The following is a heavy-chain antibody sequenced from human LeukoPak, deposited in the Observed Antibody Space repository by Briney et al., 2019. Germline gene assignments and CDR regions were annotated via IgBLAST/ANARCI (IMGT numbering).Heavy chain of an antibody. Sequence: GGSLRLSCAASGFTFSSYWMHWVRQVPGKGLVWVSHIKSDGSGTNYADSVKGRFTISRDNAKNTLYLQMNSLRAEDTAIYYCARGGVVAAYDYWGQGTLVTVSS. J-gene: IGHJ4*02. V-gene: IGHV3-74*01. CDR3: ARGGVVAAYDY. CDR2: IKSDGSGT. CDR1: GFTFSSYW. D-gene: IGHD2-15*01.